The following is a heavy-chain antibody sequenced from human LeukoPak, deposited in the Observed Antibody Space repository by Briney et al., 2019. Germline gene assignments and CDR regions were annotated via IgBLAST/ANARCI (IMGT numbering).Heavy chain of an antibody. V-gene: IGHV3-30*04. Sequence: GGSLRLSCAASGFTFSSYAMHWVRQAPGKGLEWVAVISHDGSNKYYADSVKGRFTISRDNSKNTLYLQMNSLRAEDTAVYYCAREDIVVVPAAMSDAFDIWGQGTMVTVSS. D-gene: IGHD2-2*01. CDR2: ISHDGSNK. J-gene: IGHJ3*02. CDR3: AREDIVVVPAAMSDAFDI. CDR1: GFTFSSYA.